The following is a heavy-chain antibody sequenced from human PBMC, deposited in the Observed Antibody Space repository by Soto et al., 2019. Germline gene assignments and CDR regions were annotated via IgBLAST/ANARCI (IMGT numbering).Heavy chain of an antibody. D-gene: IGHD5-12*01. CDR1: GGSLSSGGYY. J-gene: IGHJ4*02. CDR3: ARDTQRGYSGYFDS. Sequence: QVQLQESGPGLVKPSQTLSLSCTVSGGSLSSGGYYWVWIRQHPGKGLEWIGFIYYGGSTYYNPSLKSRVTISVDTSQNQFSLKLSSVTAADTAVYYCARDTQRGYSGYFDSWGQGTLVTVSS. CDR2: IYYGGST. V-gene: IGHV4-31*03.